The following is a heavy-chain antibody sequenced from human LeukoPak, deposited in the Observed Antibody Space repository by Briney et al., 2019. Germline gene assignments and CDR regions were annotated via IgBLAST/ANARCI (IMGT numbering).Heavy chain of an antibody. CDR1: GGSINSSSYY. V-gene: IGHV4-39*01. D-gene: IGHD1-1*01. J-gene: IGHJ4*02. CDR3: ARGHRNARTGKNY. Sequence: PSETLSLTCTVSGGSINSSSYYWGWIRQPLGKGLEWIGSIYYRETTHYNSSLKSRVTISVATSRNQFLLKLSSVTAADTAVYYCARGHRNARTGKNYWGQGTLVTVSS. CDR2: IYYRETT.